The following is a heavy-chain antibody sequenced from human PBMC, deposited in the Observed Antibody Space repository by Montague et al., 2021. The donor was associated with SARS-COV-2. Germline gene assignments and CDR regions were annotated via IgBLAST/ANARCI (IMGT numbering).Heavy chain of an antibody. Sequence: SETLSLTCAVYGGSFSGYYWNWIRQPPGKGLEWIGEINHSGSTNYNPSLKSRVTMSVDTSKNQFSLKLSSVTAADTAVYYCARGITVTTFYYYYGMDVWGQGTTVTVSS. D-gene: IGHD4-17*01. CDR1: GGSFSGYY. V-gene: IGHV4-34*01. J-gene: IGHJ6*02. CDR3: ARGITVTTFYYYYGMDV. CDR2: INHSGST.